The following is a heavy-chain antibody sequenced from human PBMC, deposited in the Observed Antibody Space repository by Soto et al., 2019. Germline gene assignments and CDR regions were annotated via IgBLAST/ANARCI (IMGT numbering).Heavy chain of an antibody. CDR1: GGSFSGYY. V-gene: IGHV4-34*01. Sequence: QVQLQQWGAGLLKPSETLSLTCAVYGGSFSGYYWSWIRQPPGKGLEWIGEINHSGSTNYNPSLKSRVTISVDTSKNQFSRKLSSGTAADTAVYYCARDYYDSSGRPTIDYWGQGTLVTVSS. D-gene: IGHD3-22*01. J-gene: IGHJ4*02. CDR3: ARDYYDSSGRPTIDY. CDR2: INHSGST.